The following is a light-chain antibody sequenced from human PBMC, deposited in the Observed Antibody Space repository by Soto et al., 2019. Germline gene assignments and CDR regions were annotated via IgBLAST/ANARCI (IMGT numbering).Light chain of an antibody. CDR1: QTINNY. V-gene: IGKV1-5*03. Sequence: DIQMTQSPSTLSASVGDRVTITCRASQTINNYLTWYQQRPGKAPKLLIYRSSILQNGVPSRFSGSGSGTEFTLTISSLQPDDFAPYYCRQYYIYATFGQGTRVEI. CDR2: RSS. J-gene: IGKJ1*01. CDR3: RQYYIYAT.